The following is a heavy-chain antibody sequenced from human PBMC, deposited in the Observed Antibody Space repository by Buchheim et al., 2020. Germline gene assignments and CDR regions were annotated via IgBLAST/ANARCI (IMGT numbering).Heavy chain of an antibody. V-gene: IGHV1-46*01. CDR2: INPSGGST. J-gene: IGHJ6*02. Sequence: QVQLVQSGAEVKKPGASVKVSCKASGYTFTSYYMHWVRQAPGQGLEWMGIINPSGGSTSYAQKFQGRVTMTRDTSTSTVYMELSSLRSEDTAVYYCARDLGSDDSSGYYYHYYYGMDVWGQGTT. D-gene: IGHD3-22*01. CDR3: ARDLGSDDSSGYYYHYYYGMDV. CDR1: GYTFTSYY.